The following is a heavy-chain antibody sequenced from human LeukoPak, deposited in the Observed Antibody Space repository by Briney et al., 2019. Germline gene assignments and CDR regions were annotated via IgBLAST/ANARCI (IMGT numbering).Heavy chain of an antibody. CDR3: AKGRDPDYYYYGMDV. CDR2: ISWNSGSI. Sequence: PGRSLRLSCAASGFTSDDYAMHRVRQAPGKGLEWVSGISWNSGSIGYADSVKGRFTISRDNAKNSLYLQMNSLRAEDTGLYYCAKGRDPDYYYYGMDVWGQGTTVTVSS. CDR1: GFTSDDYA. V-gene: IGHV3-9*02. J-gene: IGHJ6*02.